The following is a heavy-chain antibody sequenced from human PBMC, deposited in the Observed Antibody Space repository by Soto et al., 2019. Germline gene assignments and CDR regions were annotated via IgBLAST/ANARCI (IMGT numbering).Heavy chain of an antibody. V-gene: IGHV3-30-3*01. D-gene: IGHD3-22*01. CDR1: GSSFTSYA. J-gene: IGHJ6*02. CDR3: ARAHFSDTSGYYSATYYYHGMDV. Sequence: GGSLRLSCGASGSSFTSYAIHWVRQAPGKGLEWGALISYDGSTTYYADSVKGRFTMSRDNSKNTLYLQMNSLRAPDTAVYRCARAHFSDTSGYYSATYYYHGMDVWGQGTTVTVSS. CDR2: ISYDGSTT.